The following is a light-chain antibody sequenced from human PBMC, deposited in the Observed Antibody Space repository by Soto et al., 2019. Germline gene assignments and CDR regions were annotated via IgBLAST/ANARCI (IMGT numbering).Light chain of an antibody. J-gene: IGKJ4*01. CDR2: DAS. V-gene: IGKV3-11*01. CDR1: QSVSSY. CDR3: QQRSNWLLT. Sequence: EIVLTQSPATLSLSPGERATLSCRARQSVSSYLAWYQQKPGQAPRLLIYDASNRATGIPARFSGSGSGTDFTLTIISLEPEDFAVYYCQQRSNWLLTFGGGTKVEIK.